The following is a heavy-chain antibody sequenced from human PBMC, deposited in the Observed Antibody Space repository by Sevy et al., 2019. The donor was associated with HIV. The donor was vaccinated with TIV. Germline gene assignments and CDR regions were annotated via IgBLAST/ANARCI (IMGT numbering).Heavy chain of an antibody. D-gene: IGHD3-22*01. CDR2: ISPSGHAI. V-gene: IGHV3-48*03. Sequence: GGSLRLSCKASGFIFSNYEMNWVRQAPGKGLEWVSCISPSGHAIYYADSVKGRFTVSRDNDKNSLYLQMNSLRGDDTALYYCARDIDSSGYSYVFDLWGEGTMVTVSS. CDR3: ARDIDSSGYSYVFDL. CDR1: GFIFSNYE. J-gene: IGHJ3*01.